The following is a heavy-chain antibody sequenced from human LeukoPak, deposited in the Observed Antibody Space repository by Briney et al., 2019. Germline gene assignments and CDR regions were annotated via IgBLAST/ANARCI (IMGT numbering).Heavy chain of an antibody. J-gene: IGHJ5*02. D-gene: IGHD6-19*01. CDR1: GYTFTSYD. V-gene: IGHV1-8*01. CDR3: ARVPTSGYSSGWYGRYNWFDP. CDR2: MNPNSGNT. Sequence: ASVKVSCKASGYTFTSYDINWVRQATGQGLERMGWMNPNSGNTGYAQKFQGRVTMTRNTSISTAYMELSSLRSEDTAVYYCARVPTSGYSSGWYGRYNWFDPWGQGTLVTVSS.